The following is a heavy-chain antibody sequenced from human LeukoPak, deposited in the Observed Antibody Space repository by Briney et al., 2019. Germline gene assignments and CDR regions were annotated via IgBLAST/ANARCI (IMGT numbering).Heavy chain of an antibody. D-gene: IGHD5-18*01. CDR1: GGSISSYY. CDR3: ARGWDSYGYSDY. Sequence: SETLSLTCTVSGGSISSYYWSWIRQPPGKGLEWIGYIYYSGSTNYNPSLKSRVTISVDTSKNQFSLKLSSVTAADTAVYYCARGWDSYGYSDYWGQGTLVTVSS. V-gene: IGHV4-59*01. J-gene: IGHJ4*02. CDR2: IYYSGST.